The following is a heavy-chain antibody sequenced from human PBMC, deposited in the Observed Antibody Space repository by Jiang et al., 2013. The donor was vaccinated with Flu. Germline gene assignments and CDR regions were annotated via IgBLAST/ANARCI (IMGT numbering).Heavy chain of an antibody. CDR1: GYTFTSYA. D-gene: IGHD6-19*01. V-gene: IGHV1-3*01. Sequence: GYTFTSYAMHWVRQAPDKGLSGWDGINADNGNTNYAQKLQGRVTMTTDTSTSTAYMELRSLRSDDTAVYYCARSHYSSGWRNYFDYWGQGTLVTVSS. J-gene: IGHJ4*02. CDR2: INADNGNT. CDR3: ARSHYSSGWRNYFDY.